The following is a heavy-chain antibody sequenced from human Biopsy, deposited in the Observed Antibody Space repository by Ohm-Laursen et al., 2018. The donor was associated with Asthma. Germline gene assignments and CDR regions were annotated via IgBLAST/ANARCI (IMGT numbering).Heavy chain of an antibody. CDR1: GGSISSSSYY. CDR2: IYYSGST. CDR3: VSPPGY. V-gene: IGHV4-39*01. J-gene: IGHJ4*02. Sequence: SDTLSLTCTVSGGSISSSSYYWGWIRRPPGKGLEFIGTIYYSGSTYYNSSLKSRVTLSVDASKNQFSLKLTSVTAADTAVYYCVSPPGYWGQGTRVTVSS.